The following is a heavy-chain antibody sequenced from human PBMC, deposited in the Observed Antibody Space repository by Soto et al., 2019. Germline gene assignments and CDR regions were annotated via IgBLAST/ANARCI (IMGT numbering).Heavy chain of an antibody. Sequence: GASVKVSCKASGYTFTSYAMHWVRQAPGQRLEWMGWINAGNGNTKYSQKFQGRVTITRDTSASTAYMELSSLRSEDTAVYYCAEGFRLLWFGELFNWGQGTLVTVSS. CDR2: INAGNGNT. D-gene: IGHD3-10*01. CDR3: AEGFRLLWFGELFN. J-gene: IGHJ4*02. CDR1: GYTFTSYA. V-gene: IGHV1-3*01.